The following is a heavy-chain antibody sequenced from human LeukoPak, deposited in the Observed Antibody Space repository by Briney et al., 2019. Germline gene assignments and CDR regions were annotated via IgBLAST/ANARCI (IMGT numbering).Heavy chain of an antibody. CDR2: ISSSSSYI. J-gene: IGHJ3*02. Sequence: GGSLRLSCVGSGYIFSSYAMTWVRQAPGKGLEWVSSISSSSSYIYYADSVKGRFTISRDNAKNSLYLQMNSLRAEDTAVYYCARELLDTAMRIDKDAFDIWGQGTMVTVSS. CDR1: GYIFSSYA. D-gene: IGHD5-18*01. CDR3: ARELLDTAMRIDKDAFDI. V-gene: IGHV3-21*01.